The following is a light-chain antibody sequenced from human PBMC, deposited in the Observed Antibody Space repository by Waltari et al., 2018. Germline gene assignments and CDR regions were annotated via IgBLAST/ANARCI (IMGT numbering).Light chain of an antibody. CDR2: KAS. J-gene: IGKJ2*01. V-gene: IGKV1-5*03. Sequence: DIQLTQPPSSLSASVADRVTITSRASQSISNWLAWYQQKPGKAPILLIYKASILKSGVPSRFSGSGSGTQFTLTISSLQPGDFATYYCQQYNTYSSFGQGTKLEIK. CDR1: QSISNW. CDR3: QQYNTYSS.